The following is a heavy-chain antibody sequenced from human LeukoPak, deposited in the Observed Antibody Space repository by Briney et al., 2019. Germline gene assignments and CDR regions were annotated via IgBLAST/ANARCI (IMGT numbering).Heavy chain of an antibody. Sequence: PGGSLRLSCAASGFTFSNSAMSWVRQAPGQGLEWVSAISGGGGSTYYADSVKGRFTISRDNSKNTLYLQMNSLRVEDTAVYYCAKLTGYWGQGTLVPVSS. CDR1: GFTFSNSA. CDR3: AKLTGY. J-gene: IGHJ4*02. D-gene: IGHD3-9*01. CDR2: ISGGGGST. V-gene: IGHV3-23*01.